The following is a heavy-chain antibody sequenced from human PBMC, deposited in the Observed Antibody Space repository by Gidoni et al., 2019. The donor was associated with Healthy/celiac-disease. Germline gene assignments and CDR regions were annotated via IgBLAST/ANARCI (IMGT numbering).Heavy chain of an antibody. V-gene: IGHV3-9*01. D-gene: IGHD3-3*02. CDR1: GFTFDDYA. J-gene: IGHJ4*02. CDR3: AKEAHSSFDY. Sequence: EVQLVESGGGLVQPGRSLRLSCAASGFTFDDYAMHWVRQAPGKGLEWVSGISWNSGSIGYADSVKGRFTISRDNAKNSLYLQMNSLRAEDTALYYCAKEAHSSFDYWGQGTLVTVSS. CDR2: ISWNSGSI.